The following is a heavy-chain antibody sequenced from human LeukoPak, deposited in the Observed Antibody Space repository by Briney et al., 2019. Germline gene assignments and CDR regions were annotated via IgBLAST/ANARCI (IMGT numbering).Heavy chain of an antibody. D-gene: IGHD2-21*02. Sequence: SETLSLTCPVSGGSISTYYWSWLRQPPGKGLEGIGHTYYTGSTNYNPSLKSRATISVDTSKNQLSLKLSSVTAADTAVYYCARAVTPTLYYYSGMDVWGQGTTVTVSS. CDR1: GGSISTYY. V-gene: IGHV4-59*01. J-gene: IGHJ6*02. CDR3: ARAVTPTLYYYSGMDV. CDR2: TYYTGST.